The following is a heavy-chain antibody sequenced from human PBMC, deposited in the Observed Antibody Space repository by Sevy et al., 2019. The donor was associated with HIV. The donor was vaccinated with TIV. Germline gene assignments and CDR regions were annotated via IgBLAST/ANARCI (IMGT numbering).Heavy chain of an antibody. CDR1: GYTFTSYG. CDR2: ISAYNGNT. CDR3: ATPNSGSFFDAFDI. Sequence: ASVKVSCKASGYTFTSYGISWVRQAPGQGLEWMGWISAYNGNTNYVQKLQGRVTMTTDTSTSTAYMELRSLRSDDTAVYYCATPNSGSFFDAFDIWGQGTMVTVSS. D-gene: IGHD1-26*01. V-gene: IGHV1-18*01. J-gene: IGHJ3*02.